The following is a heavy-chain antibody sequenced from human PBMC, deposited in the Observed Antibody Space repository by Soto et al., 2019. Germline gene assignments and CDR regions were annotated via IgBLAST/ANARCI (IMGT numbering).Heavy chain of an antibody. CDR1: GGSISSSSYY. V-gene: IGHV4-39*01. J-gene: IGHJ6*02. D-gene: IGHD1-26*01. CDR2: IYYSGST. CDR3: ASQVGARHYYYGMDV. Sequence: PSETLSLTCTVSGGSISSSSYYWGWIRQPPGKGLEWIGSIYYSGSTYYNPSLKSRVTISVDTSKNQFSLKLSSVAAADTAVYDCASQVGARHYYYGMDVWGQGTTVTVSS.